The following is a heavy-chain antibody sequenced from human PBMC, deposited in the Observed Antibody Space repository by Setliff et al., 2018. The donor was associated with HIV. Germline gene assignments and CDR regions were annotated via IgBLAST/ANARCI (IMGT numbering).Heavy chain of an antibody. D-gene: IGHD2-2*01. CDR1: GFSFNNAW. J-gene: IGHJ2*01. V-gene: IGHV3-15*04. CDR2: IESKTDGGTT. CDR3: TRNNVAWYQPLGYFDL. Sequence: GGSLRLSCAVSGFSFNNAWMSWVRQAAGKGLEWVGRIESKTDGGTTDYAAPVKGRFTISRDDSKNMLYLQMNSLKTEDTAVYYCTRNNVAWYQPLGYFDLWGRGNLVTVSS.